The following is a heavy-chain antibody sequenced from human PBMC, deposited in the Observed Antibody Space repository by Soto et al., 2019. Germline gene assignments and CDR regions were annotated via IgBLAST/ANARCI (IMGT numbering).Heavy chain of an antibody. Sequence: EVQLVESGGGLVQPGRSLRLSCAASGFTFDDYAMHWVRQTPGKGLEWVSTISWNSGRIDYGDSVKGRFTISRDNAKSSLFLQMNSLRTDDTALYYCAKDRDPVETADGAEYIDYWGQGTLVTVSS. V-gene: IGHV3-9*01. CDR3: AKDRDPVETADGAEYIDY. D-gene: IGHD1-1*01. CDR1: GFTFDDYA. J-gene: IGHJ4*02. CDR2: ISWNSGRI.